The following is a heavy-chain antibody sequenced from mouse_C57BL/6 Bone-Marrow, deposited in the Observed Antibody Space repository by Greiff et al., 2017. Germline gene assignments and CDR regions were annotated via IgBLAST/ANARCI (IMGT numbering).Heavy chain of an antibody. Sequence: DVHLVESGGGLVKPGGSLKLSCAASGFTFSDYGMHWVRQAPEKGLEWVAYISSGSSTIYYADTVKGRFTISRDNAKNTLFLQMTSLRSEDTAMYYCARAAYYSSSAWFAYWGQGTLVTVSA. CDR1: GFTFSDYG. J-gene: IGHJ3*01. D-gene: IGHD2-12*01. V-gene: IGHV5-17*01. CDR2: ISSGSSTI. CDR3: ARAAYYSSSAWFAY.